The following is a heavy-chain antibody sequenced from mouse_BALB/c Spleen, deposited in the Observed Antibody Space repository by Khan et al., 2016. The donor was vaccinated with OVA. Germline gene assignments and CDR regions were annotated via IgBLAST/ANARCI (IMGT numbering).Heavy chain of an antibody. Sequence: VQLQQSGTVLARPGASVKMSCKASGYSFTSYLIHWVKQRPGQGLEWIGDIYPGNSDTTYNQKFKDKAKLTAGTSANTAYMELNSLTNEDSAVYYGARGGYSSFAYWGQGTLVTVSA. J-gene: IGHJ3*01. CDR1: GYSFTSYL. CDR3: ARGGYSSFAY. D-gene: IGHD1-3*01. V-gene: IGHV1-5*01. CDR2: IYPGNSDT.